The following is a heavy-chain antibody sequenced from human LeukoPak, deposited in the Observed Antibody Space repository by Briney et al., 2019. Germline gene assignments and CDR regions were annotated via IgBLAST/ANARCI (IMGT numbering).Heavy chain of an antibody. Sequence: SETLSLTCAVYGGSFSGYYWSWIRQPPGKGLEWIGEINHSGSTNYNPSLKSRVTISVDTSKNQFSLKLSSVTAGDTAVDYWAGDCSSTSCYSTGFDPWGQGTLVTVSS. J-gene: IGHJ5*02. CDR2: INHSGST. CDR1: GGSFSGYY. V-gene: IGHV4-34*01. CDR3: AGDCSSTSCYSTGFDP. D-gene: IGHD2-2*01.